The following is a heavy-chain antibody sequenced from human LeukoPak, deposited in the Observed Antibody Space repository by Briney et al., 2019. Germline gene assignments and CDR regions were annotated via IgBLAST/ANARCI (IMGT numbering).Heavy chain of an antibody. J-gene: IGHJ3*02. CDR2: INPNSGGT. CDR1: GYTFTGYY. V-gene: IGHV1-2*02. Sequence: ASVKVSCKASGYTFTGYYMHWVRQAPGQGLEWMGWINPNSGGTNYAQKFQGRVTMTRDTSISTAYMELSRLRSDDTAVYYCARDRIYRVPAAIVDSFDIWGQGTMVTVSS. D-gene: IGHD2-2*02. CDR3: ARDRIYRVPAAIVDSFDI.